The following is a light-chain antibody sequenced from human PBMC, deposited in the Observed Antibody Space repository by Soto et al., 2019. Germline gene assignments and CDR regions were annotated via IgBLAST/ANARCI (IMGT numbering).Light chain of an antibody. CDR1: SSNIGNNY. V-gene: IGLV1-51*01. CDR3: GTWDTSLSAVV. Sequence: SVLTQPPSVSAAPGQKVTISCSGSSSNIGNNYVSWYQQLPGTAPKLLIYDNNKRPSGIPDRFSGSKSGTSATLGITGLQTGDEADYYCGTWDTSLSAVVFGGGTKHTVL. J-gene: IGLJ2*01. CDR2: DNN.